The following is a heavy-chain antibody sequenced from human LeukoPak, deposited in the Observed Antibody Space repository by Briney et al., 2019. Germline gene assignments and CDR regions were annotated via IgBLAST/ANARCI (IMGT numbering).Heavy chain of an antibody. J-gene: IGHJ6*03. Sequence: PSETLSLTCAVYGGSFSVYSWSGIRQPPGRGLEWIGEINHSGSTNYNPSLKSRVTISVDTSKNQFSLKLSSVTAADTAVYYCARGYGSGSYYNHHYMDVWGKGTTVTVSS. CDR1: GGSFSVYS. CDR3: ARGYGSGSYYNHHYMDV. V-gene: IGHV4-34*01. CDR2: INHSGST. D-gene: IGHD3-10*01.